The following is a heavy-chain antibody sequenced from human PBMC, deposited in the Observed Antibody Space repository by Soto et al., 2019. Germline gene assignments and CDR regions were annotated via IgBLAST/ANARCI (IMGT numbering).Heavy chain of an antibody. CDR2: IYHSGST. D-gene: IGHD2-15*01. Sequence: TSETLSLTCAVSGGSISSGGYSWSWIRQPPGKGLEWIGYIYHSGSTYYNPSLKSRVTISVDRSKNQFSLKLSSVTAADTAVYYCARSYCSGGSCYQTFDYWGQGTLVTVSS. J-gene: IGHJ4*02. CDR3: ARSYCSGGSCYQTFDY. V-gene: IGHV4-30-2*01. CDR1: GGSISSGGYS.